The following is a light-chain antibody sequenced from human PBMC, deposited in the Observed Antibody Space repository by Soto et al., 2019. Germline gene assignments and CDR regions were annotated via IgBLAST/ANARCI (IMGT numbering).Light chain of an antibody. V-gene: IGKV3-15*01. CDR2: GAS. Sequence: EIVMTQSPATLSVSPGERATLSCRASQSVSSNLAWYQQKPGQAPRLLIYGASTRATGIPGRFSGSGSGTEFTLTISSLQSEDFAVYYCQQYKNWPETFGQGTKVESK. CDR3: QQYKNWPET. J-gene: IGKJ1*01. CDR1: QSVSSN.